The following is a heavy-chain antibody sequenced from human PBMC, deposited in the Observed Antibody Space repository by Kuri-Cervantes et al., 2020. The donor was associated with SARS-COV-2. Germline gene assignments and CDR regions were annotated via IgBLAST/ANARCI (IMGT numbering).Heavy chain of an antibody. CDR3: ARERRGYSYGPWFDP. J-gene: IGHJ5*02. V-gene: IGHV4-39*07. Sequence: SETLSLTCTVSGGSISSSSYYWGWIRQPPGKGLEWIGSIYYSGSTYYNPSLKSRVTISVDTSKSQFSLKLSSVTAADTAVYYCARERRGYSYGPWFDPWGQGALVTVSS. D-gene: IGHD5-18*01. CDR2: IYYSGST. CDR1: GGSISSSSYY.